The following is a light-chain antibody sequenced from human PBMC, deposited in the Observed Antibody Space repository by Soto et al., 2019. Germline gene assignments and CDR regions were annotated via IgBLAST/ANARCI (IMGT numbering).Light chain of an antibody. CDR1: QDIRNY. CDR3: QQYDNLPLT. V-gene: IGKV1-33*01. CDR2: DAS. J-gene: IGKJ4*01. Sequence: DIQMTQSTSSLSASVGDRVTITCQASQDIRNYLNWYQQKPGKAPKLLMYDASNLETGVPSRFSGSGSGTDFTFTISSLQPEDFATYYCQQYDNLPLTFGGGTKVDIK.